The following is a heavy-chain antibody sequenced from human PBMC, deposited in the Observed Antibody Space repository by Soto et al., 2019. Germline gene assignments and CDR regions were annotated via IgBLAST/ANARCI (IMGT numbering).Heavy chain of an antibody. CDR1: GFTFRSYA. CDR3: ARGDREDIAVVVGVRPGEYGVDV. Sequence: QVQLVESGGGVVQPGRSLRLSCAASGFTFRSYAMHWVRQAPGKGLECVAVISYDGSNQFYRDYVKGRFTISRDNSKNTLYLQINRLRYDYTAVYYCARGDREDIAVVVGVRPGEYGVDVWGQGTTVTVSS. D-gene: IGHD2-15*01. CDR2: ISYDGSNQ. V-gene: IGHV3-30-3*01. J-gene: IGHJ6*02.